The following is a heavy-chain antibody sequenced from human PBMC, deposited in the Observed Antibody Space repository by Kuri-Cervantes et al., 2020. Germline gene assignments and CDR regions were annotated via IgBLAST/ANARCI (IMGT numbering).Heavy chain of an antibody. D-gene: IGHD5-12*01. CDR3: ARDPGGYSGYDWLVGYYYYYGMDV. J-gene: IGHJ6*02. CDR2: IWYDGSNK. Sequence: GGSLRLSCAASGFTFSSYGMHWVRQAPGKGLEWVAVIWYDGSNKYYADSVKGRFTISRDNSKNTLYLQMNSLRAEDTAVYYCARDPGGYSGYDWLVGYYYYYGMDVWGQGTTVTVSS. CDR1: GFTFSSYG. V-gene: IGHV3-33*08.